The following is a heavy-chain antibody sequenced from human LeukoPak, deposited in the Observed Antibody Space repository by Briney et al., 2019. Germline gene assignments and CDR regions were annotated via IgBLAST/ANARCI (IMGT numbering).Heavy chain of an antibody. CDR1: GYTFTGYY. Sequence: ASVKVSCKTSGYTFTGYYIQWVRQAPGQGLEWMGYINPTSGGTNYAQEFQGRVTMTRDTSISTAYMELSRLRSDDTAVYYCARGSRAIFGVVGWYFDLWGRGTLVTVSS. CDR2: INPTSGGT. V-gene: IGHV1-2*02. CDR3: ARGSRAIFGVVGWYFDL. D-gene: IGHD3-3*01. J-gene: IGHJ2*01.